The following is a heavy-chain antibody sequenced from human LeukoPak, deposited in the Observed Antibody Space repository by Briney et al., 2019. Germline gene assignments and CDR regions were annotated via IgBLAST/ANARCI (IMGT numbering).Heavy chain of an antibody. J-gene: IGHJ5*02. CDR3: ASGSFDP. V-gene: IGHV4-34*01. CDR2: INHSGST. CDR1: GGSFSGYY. Sequence: SETLSLTCAVYGGSFSGYYWGWIRQPPGKGLEWIGEINHSGSTNYNPSLKSRVTISVDTSKNQFSLKLSSVTAADTAVYYCASGSFDPWGQGTLVTVSS.